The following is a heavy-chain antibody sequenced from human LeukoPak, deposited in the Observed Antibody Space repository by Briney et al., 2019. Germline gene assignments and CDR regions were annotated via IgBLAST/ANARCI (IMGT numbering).Heavy chain of an antibody. Sequence: GESLKISCKGSGYSFTDYWIGWVRRRPGKGLEGMGMIYPGDSVTRYSPSFQGQVTISADKSISTAHLQWSSLKASDTAMYFCARRSGSSMIEYWGQGTLVTVSS. CDR1: GYSFTDYW. J-gene: IGHJ4*02. D-gene: IGHD2-2*01. V-gene: IGHV5-51*01. CDR3: ARRSGSSMIEY. CDR2: IYPGDSVT.